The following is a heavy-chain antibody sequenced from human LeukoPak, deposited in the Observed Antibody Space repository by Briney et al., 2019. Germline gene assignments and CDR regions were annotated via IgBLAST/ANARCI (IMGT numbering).Heavy chain of an antibody. Sequence: ASVKVSCKASGGTFSSYAISWVRQAPGQGLEWMGGIIPIFGTANYAQKFQGRVTITTDESTSTAYMELSSLRSEDTAVYYCARGGRFGALVYATTGGYYYYYMDVWGKGTTVTVSS. D-gene: IGHD2-8*01. CDR3: ARGGRFGALVYATTGGYYYYYMDV. CDR1: GGTFSSYA. J-gene: IGHJ6*03. V-gene: IGHV1-69*05. CDR2: IIPIFGTA.